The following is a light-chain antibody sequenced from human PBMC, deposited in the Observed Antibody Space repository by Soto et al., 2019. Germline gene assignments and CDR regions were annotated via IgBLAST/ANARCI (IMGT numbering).Light chain of an antibody. Sequence: DVQMTQSPSSVSASIGDTVTITCRASQGISNWLAWYQQKPGKAPNLLVYDSSNLQRGVPSRCSGSGSGTDFSLTISSLQPEEFATYYCQQTDHFPQTFSQGTKREIK. CDR2: DSS. V-gene: IGKV1-12*01. J-gene: IGKJ2*01. CDR3: QQTDHFPQT. CDR1: QGISNW.